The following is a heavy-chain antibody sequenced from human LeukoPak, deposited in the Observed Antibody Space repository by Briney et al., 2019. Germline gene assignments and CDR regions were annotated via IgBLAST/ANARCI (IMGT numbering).Heavy chain of an antibody. CDR1: GFTFSSYW. J-gene: IGHJ4*02. V-gene: IGHV3-7*01. D-gene: IGHD1-26*01. CDR3: ARDVVRALDS. CDR2: IGADGSDK. Sequence: GGSLRLSCAASGFTFSSYWMSCVRQAPGKGPEWVANIGADGSDKNYVDSVRGRFAISRDNAKNSLYLQMNSLRAEDTAVYYCARDVVRALDSRGQGTLVTVSS.